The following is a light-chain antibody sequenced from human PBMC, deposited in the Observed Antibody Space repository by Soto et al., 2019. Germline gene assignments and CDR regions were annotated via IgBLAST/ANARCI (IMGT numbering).Light chain of an antibody. CDR2: VNSDGSH. J-gene: IGLJ2*01. CDR1: SGHNSYA. V-gene: IGLV4-69*01. Sequence: QPVLTQSPSASASLGASVYVTCTLSSGHNSYAIAWHQQQPEKGPRYLMKVNSDGSHIKGDGIPDRFSGSSSGSERYLTISSLQSEDEADYYCQTWGTGIFVVFGGGTKLTVL. CDR3: QTWGTGIFVV.